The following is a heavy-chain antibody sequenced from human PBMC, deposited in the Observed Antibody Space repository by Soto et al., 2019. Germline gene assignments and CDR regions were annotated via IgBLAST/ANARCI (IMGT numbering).Heavy chain of an antibody. CDR1: GYTFTDFY. J-gene: IGHJ1*01. CDR3: VRGRSVLYLDL. Sequence: ASVKVSCKSSGYTFTDFYIHWVRQVPGQGLEWVGWINPKNGGINYAQKFQGRVTMTRDTSANTSYMDLNRLNFDDSAIYYCVRGRSVLYLDLWGRGTQVTASS. D-gene: IGHD1-20*01. CDR2: INPKNGGI. V-gene: IGHV1-2*02.